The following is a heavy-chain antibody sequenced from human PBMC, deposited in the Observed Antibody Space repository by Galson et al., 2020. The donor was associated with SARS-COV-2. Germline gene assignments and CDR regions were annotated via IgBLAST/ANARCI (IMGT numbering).Heavy chain of an antibody. D-gene: IGHD4-17*01. CDR3: ARDYGELYFDY. J-gene: IGHJ4*02. CDR2: IYSGGST. CDR1: GFTFSDYY. V-gene: IGHV3-53*04. Sequence: GGSLRLSCAASGFTFSDYYMSWVRQAPGKGLEWVSVIYSGGSTYYADSVKGRFTISRHNSKNTLYLQMNSLRAEDTAVYYCARDYGELYFDYWGQGTLVTVSS.